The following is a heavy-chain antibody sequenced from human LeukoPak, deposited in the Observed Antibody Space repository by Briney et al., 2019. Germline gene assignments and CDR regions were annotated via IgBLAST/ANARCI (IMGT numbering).Heavy chain of an antibody. CDR3: ARAGEMRYMDV. CDR1: GFTFSNYY. Sequence: GGSLRLSCAASGFTFSNYYMSWIRQAPGKGLEWVSNIKGNGATTYYADSVRGRFTISRDNAKNSLFLQMNSLRVDDTATYYCARAGEMRYMDVWGKGTAVAVS. D-gene: IGHD5-24*01. CDR2: IKGNGATT. J-gene: IGHJ6*03. V-gene: IGHV3-11*01.